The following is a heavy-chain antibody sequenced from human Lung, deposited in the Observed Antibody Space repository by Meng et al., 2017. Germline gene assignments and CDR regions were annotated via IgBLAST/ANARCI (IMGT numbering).Heavy chain of an antibody. CDR3: ARGEGYCTNGVCSPGY. D-gene: IGHD2-8*01. CDR2: INAGNGNT. J-gene: IGHJ4*02. CDR1: GCTFTSYA. V-gene: IGHV1-3*01. Sequence: QVQLVQSGAEGKKPGASVKGSCKASGCTFTSYAMHCVRQGPGQRLEWMGWINAGNGNTKYSQKFQGRVTITRDTSASTAYMELSSLRSEDTAVYYCARGEGYCTNGVCSPGYWGQGTLVTVSS.